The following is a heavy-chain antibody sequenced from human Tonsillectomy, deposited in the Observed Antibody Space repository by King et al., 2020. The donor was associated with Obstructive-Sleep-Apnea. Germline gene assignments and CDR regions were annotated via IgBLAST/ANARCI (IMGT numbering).Heavy chain of an antibody. CDR3: ARGGYTHAFDL. CDR2: IDNDGSNT. D-gene: IGHD5-18*01. CDR1: GFTFRSFW. J-gene: IGHJ3*01. Sequence: VQLVESGGGLVQPGGSLRLSCAASGFTFRSFWIHWVRQAPGKGLEWVSRIDNDGSNTIYVDSVKGRFTFSSDNAKNTVYLQMNTVTTDDTALYYCARGGYTHAFDLWGQGTMVTVSS. V-gene: IGHV3-74*01.